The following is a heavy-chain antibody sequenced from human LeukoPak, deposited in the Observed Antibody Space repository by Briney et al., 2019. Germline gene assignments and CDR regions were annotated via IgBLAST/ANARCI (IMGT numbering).Heavy chain of an antibody. Sequence: GGSLRLSCAASGFTFSSHGMHWVRQAPGKGLEWVAFIRYDGSNKYYTDSVKGRFTISRDNSKNTLYLQMNSLRAEDTAVYYCIRGDYVDGAFDIWGQGTMVTVSS. CDR3: IRGDYVDGAFDI. CDR1: GFTFSSHG. CDR2: IRYDGSNK. D-gene: IGHD4-17*01. V-gene: IGHV3-30*02. J-gene: IGHJ3*02.